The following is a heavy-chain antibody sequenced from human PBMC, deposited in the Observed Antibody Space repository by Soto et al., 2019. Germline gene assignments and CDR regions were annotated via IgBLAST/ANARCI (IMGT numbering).Heavy chain of an antibody. CDR3: ARDVDADFRTDFDY. CDR1: GFTLSIYS. J-gene: IGHJ4*02. Sequence: PGGSLRLSCAASGFTLSIYSMNWVRQAPGKGLEWVSYISSSSSTIYYADSVKGRFTISRDNAKNSVYLEMDSLRAEDTALYYCARDVDADFRTDFDYWGRGTLVTVSS. V-gene: IGHV3-48*01. CDR2: ISSSSSTI. D-gene: IGHD4-17*01.